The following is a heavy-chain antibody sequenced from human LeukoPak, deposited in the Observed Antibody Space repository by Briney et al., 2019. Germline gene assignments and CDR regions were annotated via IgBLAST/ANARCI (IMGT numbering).Heavy chain of an antibody. V-gene: IGHV4-34*01. J-gene: IGHJ6*02. CDR1: GGSFSGYY. CDR3: ASDRLLWFGELSPGHPDYYYGMDV. D-gene: IGHD3-10*01. Sequence: PSETLSLTCAVYGGSFSGYYWSWIRQPTGKGLEWIGEINHSGSTNYNPSLKSRVTISVDTSKNQFSLKLSSVTAADTAVYYCASDRLLWFGELSPGHPDYYYGMDVWGQGTTVTVSS. CDR2: INHSGST.